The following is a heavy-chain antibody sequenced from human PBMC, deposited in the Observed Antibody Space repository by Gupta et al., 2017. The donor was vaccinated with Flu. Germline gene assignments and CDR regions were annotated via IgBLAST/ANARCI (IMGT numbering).Heavy chain of an antibody. J-gene: IGHJ5*02. CDR2: VHDSGRT. V-gene: IGHV4-59*01. CDR1: GASMSIDH. D-gene: IGHD5-24*01. Sequence: QVQLRASGPGLVKPSETLSLICTVSGASMSIDHWSWVRQPPGKGLENIGYVHDSGRTNYNPSLKSRVTISVDTSKNQFSLNLNSLTAADTAVYYCARGAREGYNAWGQGTLVTVSS. CDR3: ARGAREGYNA.